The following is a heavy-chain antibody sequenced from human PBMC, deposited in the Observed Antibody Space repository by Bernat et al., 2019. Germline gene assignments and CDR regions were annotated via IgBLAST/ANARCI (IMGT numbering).Heavy chain of an antibody. Sequence: QVQLVQSGAEVKKPGASVKVSCKASGYTFTSYAMHWVRQAPGQRLEWMGWINAGNGNTKYSQKFQGRVTITRDTSASTAYMELSSLRSEDTAVYYCARSMGLTVQGGPYNWFDPWGQGTLVTVSS. CDR1: GYTFTSYA. D-gene: IGHD3-10*01. CDR2: INAGNGNT. CDR3: ARSMGLTVQGGPYNWFDP. J-gene: IGHJ5*02. V-gene: IGHV1-3*01.